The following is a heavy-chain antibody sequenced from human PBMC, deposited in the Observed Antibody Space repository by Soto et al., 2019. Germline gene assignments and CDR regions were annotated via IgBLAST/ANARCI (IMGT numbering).Heavy chain of an antibody. CDR1: GGSFSGYY. CDR3: ARGSAKRDGYNYPYYFDY. CDR2: INHSGST. Sequence: SETLSLTCAVYGGSFSGYYWSWIRQPPGKGLEWIGEINHSGSTNYNPSLKSRVTISVDTSKNQFSLKLSSVTAADTAVYYCARGSAKRDGYNYPYYFDYWGQGTLVTVSS. V-gene: IGHV4-34*01. D-gene: IGHD5-12*01. J-gene: IGHJ4*02.